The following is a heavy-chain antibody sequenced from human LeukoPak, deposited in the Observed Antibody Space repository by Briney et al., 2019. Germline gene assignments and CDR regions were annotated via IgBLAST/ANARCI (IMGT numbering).Heavy chain of an antibody. D-gene: IGHD4-17*01. V-gene: IGHV3-66*01. CDR2: IYSDSGGST. CDR3: ARGFTHDYGDYFDY. Sequence: GGSLRLSCAASGFTVSSNYMSWVRQAPGKGLEWVSVIYSDSGGSTYYADSVKGRFTMSRDNSKNTLYLHTNSLRAENTAVYYCARGFTHDYGDYFDYWGQGTLVTVSS. CDR1: GFTVSSNY. J-gene: IGHJ4*02.